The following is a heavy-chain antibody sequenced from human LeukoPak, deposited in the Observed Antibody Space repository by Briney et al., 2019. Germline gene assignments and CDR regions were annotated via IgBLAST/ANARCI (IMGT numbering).Heavy chain of an antibody. V-gene: IGHV3-23*01. CDR1: GFTFSSYA. CDR3: AKQPGSVVDSSGSLSRH. D-gene: IGHD3-22*01. J-gene: IGHJ4*02. Sequence: PGGSLRLSCAASGFTFSSYAMSWVRQAPGKGLEWVSTISGSCASTDYADSVKGRFTISRDNSKNTLYLQMNSLRAEDTAVYYCAKQPGSVVDSSGSLSRHWGQGTLVTVSS. CDR2: ISGSCAST.